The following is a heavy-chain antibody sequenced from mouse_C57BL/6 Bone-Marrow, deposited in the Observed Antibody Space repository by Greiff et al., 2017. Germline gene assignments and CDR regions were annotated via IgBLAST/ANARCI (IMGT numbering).Heavy chain of an antibody. Sequence: VQLQQSGPELVKPGASVKISCTASGYAFSSSWLNWVKQRPGKGLEWIGRIYPGAGDTNYNGKFKGKATLTADKSSSTAYMQLSSLTSEDSAVYFCARGEGAMDYWGQGTSVTVSS. CDR2: IYPGAGDT. V-gene: IGHV1-82*01. D-gene: IGHD3-3*01. J-gene: IGHJ4*01. CDR1: GYAFSSSW. CDR3: ARGEGAMDY.